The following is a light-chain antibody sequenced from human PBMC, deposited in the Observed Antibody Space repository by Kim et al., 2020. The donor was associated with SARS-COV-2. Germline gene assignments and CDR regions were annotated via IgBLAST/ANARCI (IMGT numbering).Light chain of an antibody. CDR1: QTIKNR. CDR2: FAT. Sequence: SPGERATLSCMASQTIKNRLVWYQQKPGQAPRLLIYFATTRAPGIPARFIGSGSETDFTLTISSLQSEDFAVYYCQQSNDWPPLTFGQGTKVDIK. CDR3: QQSNDWPPLT. V-gene: IGKV3-15*01. J-gene: IGKJ1*01.